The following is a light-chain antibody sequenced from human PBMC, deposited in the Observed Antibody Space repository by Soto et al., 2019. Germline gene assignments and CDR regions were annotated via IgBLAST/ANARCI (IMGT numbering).Light chain of an antibody. V-gene: IGKV3-11*01. J-gene: IGKJ1*01. CDR2: DAS. Sequence: EIVLTQSPATLSLSPGEVATLSCRASQSVASYLAWYQQKPGQAPRLLIYDASNRATGIPARFSGSGSGTDFTLTISSLEPEDFAVYYCQQRSNWPLTFGQGTKVDIK. CDR3: QQRSNWPLT. CDR1: QSVASY.